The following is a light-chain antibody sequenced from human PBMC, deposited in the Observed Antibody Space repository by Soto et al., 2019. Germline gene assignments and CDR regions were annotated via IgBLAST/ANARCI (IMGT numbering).Light chain of an antibody. Sequence: EIVLTQSPGTLSLSPGERATLSCSASQSVSSSYLVWHQQKPGQAPRLLIYAASRRATGIPDRFSGSGSRTDFTLTISRLEPEDFAVYYCQQYGSSPWTFGQGTKV. CDR2: AAS. V-gene: IGKV3-20*01. CDR1: QSVSSSY. J-gene: IGKJ1*01. CDR3: QQYGSSPWT.